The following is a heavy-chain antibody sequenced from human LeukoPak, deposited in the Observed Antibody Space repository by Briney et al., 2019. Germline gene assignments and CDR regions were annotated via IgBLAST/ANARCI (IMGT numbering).Heavy chain of an antibody. CDR3: AKDRYCSSTNCPYDS. J-gene: IGHJ5*01. CDR2: ISVSDDST. V-gene: IGHV3-23*01. CDR1: GFTSSDYT. D-gene: IGHD2-2*01. Sequence: PGRSLRLSCAASGFTSSDYTMNWVRQAPGKGLEWVSGISVSDDSTYYADSVKGRFTMSRDNSNNMLYLQMNSLRAEDTAVYYCAKDRYCSSTNCPYDSWGQGTLVTVSS.